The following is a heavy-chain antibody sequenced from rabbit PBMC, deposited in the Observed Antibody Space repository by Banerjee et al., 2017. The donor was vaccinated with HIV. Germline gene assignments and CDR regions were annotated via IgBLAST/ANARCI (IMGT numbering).Heavy chain of an antibody. CDR3: ARGGASSSGYYPYYFNL. D-gene: IGHD1-1*01. V-gene: IGHV1S47*01. CDR1: GIDFSPFA. J-gene: IGHJ4*01. Sequence: QEQLEESGGGLVQPGGSLKLSCKASGIDFSPFAISWVRQAPGKGLEWIAYIYPDYGSTDYASWVNGRFTISLDNAQNTVFLQMTSLTAADTATYFCARGGASSSGYYPYYFNLWGPGTLVTVS. CDR2: IYPDYGST.